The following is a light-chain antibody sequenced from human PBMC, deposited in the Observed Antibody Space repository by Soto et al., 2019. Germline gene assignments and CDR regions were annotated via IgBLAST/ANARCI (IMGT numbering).Light chain of an antibody. CDR3: QQYGSSPKIT. CDR2: GAS. Sequence: EIVLTQSPGTLSLSLGERATLSCMSSQIVSSSYLAWYQQKPGQAPRLLIYGASSRATGIPDRFSGSGSGTDFTLTISRLEPEDFAVYYCQQYGSSPKITFGQGTRLEIK. V-gene: IGKV3-20*01. J-gene: IGKJ5*01. CDR1: QIVSSSY.